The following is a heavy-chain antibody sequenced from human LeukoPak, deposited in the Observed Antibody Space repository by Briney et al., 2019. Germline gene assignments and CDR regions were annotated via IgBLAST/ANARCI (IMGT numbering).Heavy chain of an antibody. CDR3: ASANYDFWSGYYTGPFDY. J-gene: IGHJ4*02. CDR2: IYHSGST. V-gene: IGHV4-59*01. Sequence: KPSETLPLTCTVSGGSISSYYWSWIRQPPGKGLEWIGYIYHSGSTNYNPSLKSRVTISVDTSKNQFSLKLSSVTAADTAVYYCASANYDFWSGYYTGPFDYWGQGTLVTVSS. CDR1: GGSISSYY. D-gene: IGHD3-3*01.